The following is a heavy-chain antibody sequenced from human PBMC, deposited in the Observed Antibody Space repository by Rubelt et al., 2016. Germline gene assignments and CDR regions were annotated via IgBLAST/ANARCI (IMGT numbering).Heavy chain of an antibody. V-gene: IGHV3-53*01. D-gene: IGHD3-22*01. CDR2: SGGST. J-gene: IGHJ4*02. CDR3: ARVIDATGPEWLWLLRY. Sequence: SGGSTYYADSVKGRFTISRDNSKNTLYLQMNSLRAEDTAVYYCARVIDATGPEWLWLLRYWGQGTLVTVSS.